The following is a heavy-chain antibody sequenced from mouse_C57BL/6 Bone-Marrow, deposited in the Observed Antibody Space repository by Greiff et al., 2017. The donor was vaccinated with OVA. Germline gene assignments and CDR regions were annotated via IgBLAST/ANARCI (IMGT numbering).Heavy chain of an antibody. J-gene: IGHJ4*01. CDR2: ISYDGSN. CDR1: GYSITSGYY. V-gene: IGHV3-6*01. CDR3: ATTRYAMDY. Sequence: VQLKESGPGLVKPSQSLSLTCSVTGYSITSGYYWNWIRQFPGNKLEWMGYISYDGSNNYNPSLKNRISITRDTSKNQFFLKLNSVTTEDTATYYCATTRYAMDYWGQGTSVTVSS.